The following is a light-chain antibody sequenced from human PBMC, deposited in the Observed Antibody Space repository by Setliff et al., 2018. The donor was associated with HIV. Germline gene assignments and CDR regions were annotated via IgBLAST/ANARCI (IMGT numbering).Light chain of an antibody. Sequence: QSALTQPRSVSGSPGQSVTISCTGTSSDVGGYNFVSWYQQHPGKAPKFMIYDVSKRPSGAPDRFSGSKSGNTASLTISGLQAEDEADYYCCSYAGTFLVFGGGTKVTVL. CDR2: DVS. V-gene: IGLV2-11*01. J-gene: IGLJ2*01. CDR1: SSDVGGYNF. CDR3: CSYAGTFLV.